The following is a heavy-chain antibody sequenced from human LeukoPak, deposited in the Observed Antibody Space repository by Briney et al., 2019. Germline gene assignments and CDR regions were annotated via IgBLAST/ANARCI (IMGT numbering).Heavy chain of an antibody. J-gene: IGHJ6*02. CDR3: ARENTRYYYYGMDV. D-gene: IGHD1-26*01. V-gene: IGHV3-21*01. Sequence: GGSLRLSCAASGFTFSRYSMNWVRQAPGKGLEWVSSISSSSSYIYYADSVKGRFTISRDNAKNSLYLQMNSLRAEDTAVYYCARENTRYYYYGMDVWGQGTTVTVSS. CDR2: ISSSSSYI. CDR1: GFTFSRYS.